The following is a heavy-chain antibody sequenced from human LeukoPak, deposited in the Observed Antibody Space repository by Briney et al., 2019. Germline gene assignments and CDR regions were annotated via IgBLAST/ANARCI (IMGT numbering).Heavy chain of an antibody. CDR3: ARDRYSSCWCGFDF. J-gene: IGHJ4*02. Sequence: ASVKISCKASGYTFTSYGISWVRQAPGQGLEWMGWIIAYNGSTNYAQTLQGRVTITTDTSKSTAYMELKSLRSDDTAVYYCARDRYSSCWCGFDFWGQGTMVTVSS. V-gene: IGHV1-18*01. CDR2: IIAYNGST. CDR1: GYTFTSYG. D-gene: IGHD6-13*01.